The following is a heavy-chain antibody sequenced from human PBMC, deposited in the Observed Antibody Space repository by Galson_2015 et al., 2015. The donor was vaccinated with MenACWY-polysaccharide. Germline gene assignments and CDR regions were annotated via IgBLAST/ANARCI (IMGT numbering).Heavy chain of an antibody. CDR3: ASRVYCGVDCYSETDY. Sequence: NLYLTCTVSGGSVSYGVIHHWTWIRQHTGKGLEWIGFILGSGSTYYNLSLRSRGSLSRDTSMNQLFMSLSSVTGADTAIYYCASRVYCGVDCYSETDYCGPGTLFTVSS. J-gene: IGHJ4*01. CDR2: ILGSGST. V-gene: IGHV4-31*03. CDR1: GGSVSYGVIHH. D-gene: IGHD2-21*02.